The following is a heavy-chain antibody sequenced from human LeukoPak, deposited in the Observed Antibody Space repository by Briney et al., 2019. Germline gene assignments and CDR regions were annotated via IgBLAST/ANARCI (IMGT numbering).Heavy chain of an antibody. CDR1: GYTFTSYY. Sequence: ASVTVSCKASGYTFTSYYMHWVRQAPGQGLEWMGLINPSGGSTSYAQKFQGRVTMTRDMSTSTVYMELSSLRSEDTAVYYCARDPSAADGRVGAFDIWGQGTMVTVSS. D-gene: IGHD6-13*01. J-gene: IGHJ3*02. CDR2: INPSGGST. CDR3: ARDPSAADGRVGAFDI. V-gene: IGHV1-46*01.